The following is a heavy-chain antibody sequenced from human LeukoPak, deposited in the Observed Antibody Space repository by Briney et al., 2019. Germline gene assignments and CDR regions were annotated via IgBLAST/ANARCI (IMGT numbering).Heavy chain of an antibody. CDR2: IYWDDDK. V-gene: IGHV2-5*02. CDR1: GFSLSPSPVG. CDR3: AHRERDYYGSGSYIF. Sequence: SGPTLVNPTQTLTLTCTFSGFSLSPSPVGVGWIRQPPGKALEWLSLIYWDDDKRYSPSLKSRLTITKDTSKNQVVLTMTNMDPVDTATYYCAHRERDYYGSGSYIFWGQGTLVTVSS. J-gene: IGHJ4*02. D-gene: IGHD3-10*01.